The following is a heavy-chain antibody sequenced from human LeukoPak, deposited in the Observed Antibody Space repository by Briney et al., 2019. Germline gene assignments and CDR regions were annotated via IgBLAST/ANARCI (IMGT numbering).Heavy chain of an antibody. CDR1: GFTFSSYS. V-gene: IGHV3-48*04. CDR2: ISSSSSTI. CDR3: ARDRSGLPD. D-gene: IGHD2-15*01. J-gene: IGHJ4*02. Sequence: PGGSLRLSCAASGFTFSSYSMNWVRQAPGKGLEWVSYISSSSSTIYYADSVKGRFTISRDNAKNSLYLQMNSLRAEDTAVYYCARDRSGLPDWGQGTLVTVSS.